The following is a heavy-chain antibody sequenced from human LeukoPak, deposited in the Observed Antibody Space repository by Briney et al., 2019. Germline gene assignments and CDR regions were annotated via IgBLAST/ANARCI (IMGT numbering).Heavy chain of an antibody. Sequence: ASVKVSCKASGYTFTSYGVSWVRQAPGQGLEWMGWISGYNGNTHYAEKLQGRVTMTTDTSTSTSYMELRSLRSDDTAVYYCARDRVRRSTTGGAFDIWGQGTMVTVSS. D-gene: IGHD2/OR15-2a*01. J-gene: IGHJ3*02. CDR1: GYTFTSYG. CDR3: ARDRVRRSTTGGAFDI. CDR2: ISGYNGNT. V-gene: IGHV1-18*01.